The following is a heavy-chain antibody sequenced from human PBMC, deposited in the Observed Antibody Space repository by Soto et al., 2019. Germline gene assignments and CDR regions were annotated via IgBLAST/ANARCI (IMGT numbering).Heavy chain of an antibody. V-gene: IGHV6-1*01. CDR1: GDSVSSDSAA. CDR2: TYYRSEWYN. Sequence: PSETLSRTCAMSGDSVSSDSAAWNWIRQSPSRGLEWLGRTYYRSEWYNDYAVSMKSRIVITPDTSKNQFSLQLNSVAPEDTAVYFCARDYYYGMDVWGQGTTVTVSS. J-gene: IGHJ6*02. CDR3: ARDYYYGMDV.